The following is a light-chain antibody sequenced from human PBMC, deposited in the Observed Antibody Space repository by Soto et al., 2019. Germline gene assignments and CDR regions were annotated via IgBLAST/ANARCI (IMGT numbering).Light chain of an antibody. V-gene: IGKV1-5*03. Sequence: DIQMTQSPSTLSASVGDRVTITCRASQSISSWLAWYQQKPGKAPKLLIYKASSLESGVPSMFSGSGSGTEFTLTISSLQPDDFATYYCQQYKMGTFGQGTKLEIK. CDR2: KAS. J-gene: IGKJ2*01. CDR1: QSISSW. CDR3: QQYKMGT.